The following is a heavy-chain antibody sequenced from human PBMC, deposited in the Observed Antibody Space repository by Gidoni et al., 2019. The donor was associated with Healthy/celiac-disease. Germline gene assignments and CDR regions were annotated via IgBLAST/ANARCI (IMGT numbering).Heavy chain of an antibody. V-gene: IGHV3-21*01. CDR1: GFPFSSYS. CDR2: ISSSSSYI. J-gene: IGHJ6*04. Sequence: EVQLVESGGRLVKPGGSLIPSCSASGFPFSSYSMNWVRQAPGKGLEWVSSISSSSSYIYYADSVKSRFTISRDNAKNSLYLQMNSLRAEDTAVYYCARDVYYYYGMDVWGKGTTVTVSS. CDR3: ARDVYYYYGMDV.